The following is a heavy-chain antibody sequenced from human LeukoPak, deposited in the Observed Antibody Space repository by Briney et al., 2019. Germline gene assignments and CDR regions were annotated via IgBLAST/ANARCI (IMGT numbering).Heavy chain of an antibody. CDR3: ARGPLEYCSGGTCYSGRNWFDP. J-gene: IGHJ5*02. V-gene: IGHV1-2*02. CDR2: INPNSGGT. CDR1: GYTFTGYY. Sequence: ASVKVSCKASGYTFTGYYMHWVRQAPGQGLEWMGWINPNSGGTNYAQKFQGRVTMTRDTSISTVYMELRRLRYDDTAAYYCARGPLEYCSGGTCYSGRNWFDPWGQGTLVTVSS. D-gene: IGHD2-15*01.